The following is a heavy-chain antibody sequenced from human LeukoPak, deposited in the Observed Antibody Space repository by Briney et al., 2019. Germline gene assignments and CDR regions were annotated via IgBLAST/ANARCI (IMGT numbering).Heavy chain of an antibody. D-gene: IGHD5-24*01. Sequence: WASVKVSCKASGYTFTYRYLHWVRQAPGQALEWMGWITPFNGNTNYAQKFQGRVTITRDRSMSTAYMELSSLRSEDTAMYYCASQSRRDGYNSAFDIWGQGTMVTVSS. J-gene: IGHJ3*02. CDR1: GYTFTYRY. CDR3: ASQSRRDGYNSAFDI. V-gene: IGHV1-45*02. CDR2: ITPFNGNT.